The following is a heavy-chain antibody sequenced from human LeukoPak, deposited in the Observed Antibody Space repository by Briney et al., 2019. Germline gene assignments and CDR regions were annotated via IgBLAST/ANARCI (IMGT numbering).Heavy chain of an antibody. CDR3: ARDLGVGGRPPGGDP. V-gene: IGHV4-39*07. Sequence: SETLSLTCTVSGGSISSSSYYWGWIRQPPGKGLEWIGSIYYSGSTYYNPSLKSRVTISVDTSKNQFSLKLSSVTAADTAVYYCARDLGVGGRPPGGDPWGQGTLVTVSS. D-gene: IGHD3-16*01. J-gene: IGHJ5*02. CDR1: GGSISSSSYY. CDR2: IYYSGST.